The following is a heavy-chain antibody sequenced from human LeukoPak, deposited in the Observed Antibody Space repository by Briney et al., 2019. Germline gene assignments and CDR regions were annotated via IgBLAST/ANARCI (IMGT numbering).Heavy chain of an antibody. J-gene: IGHJ4*02. D-gene: IGHD3-9*01. Sequence: ASVKVSCKASGYTFSGYYMHWVRQAPGQGLEWMGWINPKSGGPNEAQKFHDRVTMTRERSIRTAYMEVSRLRSDDTAVYYCARSPDILTGENFDYWGQGTLVTVSS. CDR3: ARSPDILTGENFDY. V-gene: IGHV1-2*02. CDR2: INPKSGGP. CDR1: GYTFSGYY.